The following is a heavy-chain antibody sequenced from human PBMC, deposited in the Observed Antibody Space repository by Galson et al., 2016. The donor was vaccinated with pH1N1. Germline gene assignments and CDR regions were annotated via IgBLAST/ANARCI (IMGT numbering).Heavy chain of an antibody. CDR3: ARAMAGPDSY. Sequence: SLRLSCAASGFTFSSYSMNWVCQAPGKGLEWVASIKQDGSEIYYVDSVKGRFTISRDNAKNSQYLQMNSLRAEDTAVYYCARAMAGPDSYWGQGTLVSVSS. CDR2: IKQDGSEI. D-gene: IGHD6-19*01. V-gene: IGHV3-7*03. J-gene: IGHJ4*02. CDR1: GFTFSSYS.